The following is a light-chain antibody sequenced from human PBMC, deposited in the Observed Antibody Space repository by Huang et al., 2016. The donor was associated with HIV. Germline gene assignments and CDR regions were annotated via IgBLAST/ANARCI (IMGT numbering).Light chain of an antibody. Sequence: DIQMTQSPSSLSPSIGDRVTITCRASQAISNSLARYQQKPGKAPKLLLHSTSSLENGVPARFSGSGSGADYTLTISSLQPEDFATYYCQQYYGTPTFGQGTRVEIK. V-gene: IGKV1-NL1*01. CDR1: QAISNS. CDR3: QQYYGTPT. J-gene: IGKJ1*01. CDR2: STS.